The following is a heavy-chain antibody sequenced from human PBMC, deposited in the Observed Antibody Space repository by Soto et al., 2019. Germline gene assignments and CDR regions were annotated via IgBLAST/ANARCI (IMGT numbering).Heavy chain of an antibody. CDR2: IWYDGSNK. CDR1: GFTFNNYV. J-gene: IGHJ3*02. Sequence: GGSLRLSCVASGFTFNNYVMHWVRQAPGKGLEWVTLIWYDGSNKYYADSVKGRFTISRDNSKNTLYLEMNSLRVEDTAVYYCAREDILTGFDAFDIWGQGTMVTVSS. V-gene: IGHV3-33*01. D-gene: IGHD3-9*01. CDR3: AREDILTGFDAFDI.